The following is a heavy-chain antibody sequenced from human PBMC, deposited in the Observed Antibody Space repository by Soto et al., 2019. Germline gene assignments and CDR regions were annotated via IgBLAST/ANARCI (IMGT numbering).Heavy chain of an antibody. CDR2: IIPIFGTA. D-gene: IGHD2-2*01. CDR1: GGTFSSYA. V-gene: IGHV1-69*12. J-gene: IGHJ6*02. CDR3: ARALGYCISTSCLHGMDV. Sequence: QVQLVQSGAEVKKPGSSVKVSCKASGGTFSSYAISWVRQAPGQGLEWMGGIIPIFGTANYAQKFQGRVTISADESTSTAYMELSSLRSEDTAVYSCARALGYCISTSCLHGMDVWGQGTTVTVSS.